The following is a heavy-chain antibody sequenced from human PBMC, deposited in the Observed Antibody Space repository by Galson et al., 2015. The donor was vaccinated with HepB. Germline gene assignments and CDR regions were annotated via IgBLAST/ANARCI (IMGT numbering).Heavy chain of an antibody. CDR3: ATAYSTNWYPLRGPVGY. Sequence: SLRLSCAASGFTFSSYPMHWVRQAPGKGLEWVAVLSYDGSNKYYADSVKGRFTISRANFESTLYLQMNSLRAGDTAVYYCATAYSTNWYPLRGPVGYWGQGTLVTVSS. D-gene: IGHD6-13*01. V-gene: IGHV3-30*04. CDR2: LSYDGSNK. CDR1: GFTFSSYP. J-gene: IGHJ4*02.